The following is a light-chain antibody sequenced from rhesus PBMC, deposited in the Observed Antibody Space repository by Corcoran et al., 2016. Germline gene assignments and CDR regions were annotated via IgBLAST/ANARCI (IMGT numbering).Light chain of an antibody. Sequence: EIVMTQSPATLALSPGERATLSCRASQSVSSYLAWYQQKPGQAPRLLIYGASSRATGIPDRFSGSGSGKGFTLTISSLEPEDVGVYFCLQSSNWPSFGQGTKVEIK. V-gene: IGKV3-24*04. CDR2: GAS. CDR3: LQSSNWPS. CDR1: QSVSSY. J-gene: IGKJ2*01.